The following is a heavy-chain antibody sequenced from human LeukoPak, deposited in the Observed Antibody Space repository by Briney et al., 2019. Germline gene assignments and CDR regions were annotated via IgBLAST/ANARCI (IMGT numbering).Heavy chain of an antibody. CDR3: ARDYLERITMVRGVIITYAFDY. CDR1: GYTFTSYG. V-gene: IGHV1-18*01. D-gene: IGHD3-10*01. J-gene: IGHJ4*02. Sequence: GASVKVSCKASGYTFTSYGISWVRQAPGQGLEWMGWISAYNGNTNYAQKLQGRVTMTTGTSTSTAYMELRSLRSDDTAVYYCARDYLERITMVRGVIITYAFDYWGQGTLVTVSS. CDR2: ISAYNGNT.